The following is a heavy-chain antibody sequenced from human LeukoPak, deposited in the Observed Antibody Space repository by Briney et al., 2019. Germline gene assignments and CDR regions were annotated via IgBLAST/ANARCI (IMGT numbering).Heavy chain of an antibody. CDR3: ARVRQWLVGKYFDY. CDR1: GFTVSSNY. V-gene: IGHV3-53*01. D-gene: IGHD6-19*01. Sequence: PGGSLRLSCAASGFTVSSNYMSWVRQAPGKGLEWVSVIYSGGSTYYADSVKGRFTISRDNSKNTLYLQMNSLRAEDTAVYYCARVRQWLVGKYFDYWGQGTLVTVSS. J-gene: IGHJ4*02. CDR2: IYSGGST.